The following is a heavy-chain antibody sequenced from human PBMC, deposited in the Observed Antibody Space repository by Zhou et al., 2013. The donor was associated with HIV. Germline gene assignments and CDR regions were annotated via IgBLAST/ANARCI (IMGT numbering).Heavy chain of an antibody. CDR2: ISGYNGDT. Sequence: HLLQSGPEVKKPGASVKVSCKASGYTFTSYGITWVRQAPGQGLEWMGWISGYNGDTNYTQKLQGRVTMTTDTSTSTAYMDLRRLRSDDTAVYYCARDRGNSDWSASEAFDIWARGQWSPSLQ. V-gene: IGHV1-18*01. D-gene: IGHD3-9*01. CDR1: GYTFTSYG. J-gene: IGHJ3*02. CDR3: ARDRGNSDWSASEAFDI.